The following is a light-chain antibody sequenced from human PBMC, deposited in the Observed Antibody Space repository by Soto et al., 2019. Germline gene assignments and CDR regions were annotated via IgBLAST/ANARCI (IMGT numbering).Light chain of an antibody. CDR2: GAS. CDR3: QQYNNWPYT. CDR1: QSVSTT. Sequence: EIVMTQSPDTLSVSPGERATLSCRASQSVSTTLAWYQQKPGQAPRLLIYGASTSAAGIPARVSGSGSGTEITLNISSLQSADFAVYHCQQYNNWPYTFGQGTKLEIK. J-gene: IGKJ2*01. V-gene: IGKV3-15*01.